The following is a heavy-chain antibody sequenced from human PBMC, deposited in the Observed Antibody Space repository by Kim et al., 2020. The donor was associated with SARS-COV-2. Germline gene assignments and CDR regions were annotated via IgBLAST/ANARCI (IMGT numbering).Heavy chain of an antibody. Sequence: SETLSLTCTVSGGSISSGSYYWSWIRQPAGKGLEWIGRIYTSGSTNYNPSLKSRVTISVDTSKNQFSLKLSSVTAADTAVYYCARDQGDLWFGASPLYGMDVWGQGTTVTVSS. CDR1: GGSISSGSYY. J-gene: IGHJ6*02. CDR3: ARDQGDLWFGASPLYGMDV. CDR2: IYTSGST. V-gene: IGHV4-61*02. D-gene: IGHD3-10*01.